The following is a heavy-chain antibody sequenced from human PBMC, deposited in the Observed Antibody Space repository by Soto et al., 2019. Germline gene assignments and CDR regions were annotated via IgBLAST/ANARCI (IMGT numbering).Heavy chain of an antibody. V-gene: IGHV4-30-2*01. CDR2: IYHSGST. CDR1: GGSISSGGYS. Sequence: TSETLSLTCAVSGGSISSGGYSWSWIRQPPGKGLEWIGYIYHSGSTYYNPSLKSRVTISVDRSKNQFSLKLSSVTAADTAVYYCARGSYSDYRHFDYWGQGTLVTVSS. CDR3: ARGSYSDYRHFDY. J-gene: IGHJ4*02. D-gene: IGHD5-12*01.